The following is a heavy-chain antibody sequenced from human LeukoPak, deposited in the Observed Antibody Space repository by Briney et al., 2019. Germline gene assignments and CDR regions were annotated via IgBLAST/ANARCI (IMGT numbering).Heavy chain of an antibody. D-gene: IGHD6-6*01. Sequence: ASVKVSCKASGYTFTSYDINWVRQATGQGLEWMGWMNPNRGDTGYAQKFQGRVTITRNTSISTAYMELSSLRSEDTAVYYCARGGGVQGESSSSILDYWGQGTLVTVSS. CDR1: GYTFTSYD. CDR3: ARGGGVQGESSSSILDY. V-gene: IGHV1-8*03. CDR2: MNPNRGDT. J-gene: IGHJ4*02.